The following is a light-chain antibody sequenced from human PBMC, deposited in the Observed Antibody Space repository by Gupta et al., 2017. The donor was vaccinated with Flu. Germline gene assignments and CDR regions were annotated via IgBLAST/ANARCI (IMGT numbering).Light chain of an antibody. CDR1: SIGTKN. CDR3: QVWDV. J-gene: IGLJ2*01. V-gene: IGLV3-9*01. Sequence: SYDLTQPLSVSVALGQTARIPCGGDSIGTKNVHWYQHKPGQAPVLVIYRDFNRSSGIPERFSGSNSGNTATLTINRVQAGDEADYYCQVWDVFGGGTRLTVL. CDR2: RDF.